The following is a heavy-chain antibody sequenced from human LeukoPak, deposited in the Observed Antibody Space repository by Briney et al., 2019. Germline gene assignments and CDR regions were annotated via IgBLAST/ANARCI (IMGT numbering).Heavy chain of an antibody. CDR2: MNWNGGST. J-gene: IGHJ4*02. CDR1: GFSFDDYG. CDR3: AIDVHYYDSSGYSVPYYFDY. Sequence: PGGSLRLSCAASGFSFDDYGMSWLRQAPGKGLEWVSGMNWNGGSTGYADSVKGRFTISRDNAKNSLYLQTNSLRAEDTALYYCAIDVHYYDSSGYSVPYYFDYWGQGTLVTVSS. D-gene: IGHD3-22*01. V-gene: IGHV3-20*04.